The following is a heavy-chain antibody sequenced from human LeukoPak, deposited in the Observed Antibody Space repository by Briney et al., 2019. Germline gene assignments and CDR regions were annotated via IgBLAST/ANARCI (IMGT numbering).Heavy chain of an antibody. CDR3: ARDHYIAVYYYYMDV. V-gene: IGHV1-18*01. CDR1: GYTFTSYG. D-gene: IGHD4-11*01. J-gene: IGHJ6*03. Sequence: ASVKVSCKASGYTFTSYGISWVRQAPGQGLEWMGWISAYNGNTNYAQKLQGRVTMTTDTSTSTAYMELRSLRSDDTAVYYCARDHYIAVYYYYMDVWGKGTTVTVSS. CDR2: ISAYNGNT.